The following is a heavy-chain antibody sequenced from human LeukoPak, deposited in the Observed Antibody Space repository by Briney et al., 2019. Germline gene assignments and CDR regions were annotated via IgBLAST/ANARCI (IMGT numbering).Heavy chain of an antibody. V-gene: IGHV3-48*04. J-gene: IGHJ4*02. Sequence: GGSLRLSCAASGFTFSSYGMSWVRQAPGKGLEWVSYISSSGSTIYYADSVKGRFTISRDNAKNSLYLQMNSLRAEDTAVYYCARDPGVTGTTFDYWGQGTLVTVSS. CDR2: ISSSGSTI. CDR1: GFTFSSYG. D-gene: IGHD1-20*01. CDR3: ARDPGVTGTTFDY.